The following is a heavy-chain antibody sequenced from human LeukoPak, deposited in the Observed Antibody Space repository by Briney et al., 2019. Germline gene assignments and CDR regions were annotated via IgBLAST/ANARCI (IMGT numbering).Heavy chain of an antibody. V-gene: IGHV3-74*01. D-gene: IGHD4-17*01. J-gene: IGHJ4*02. CDR1: GSTFSSYW. Sequence: GGSLRLSCAASGSTFSSYWMHWVRQAPGKGLVWVSRINTDGSSTSYADSVKGRFTISRDNAKNTLYLQMNSLRAEDTAVYYCARASSAYGEYFDYWGQGTLVTVSS. CDR3: ARASSAYGEYFDY. CDR2: INTDGSST.